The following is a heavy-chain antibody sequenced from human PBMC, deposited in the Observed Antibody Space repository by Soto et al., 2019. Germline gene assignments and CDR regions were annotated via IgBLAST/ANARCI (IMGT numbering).Heavy chain of an antibody. V-gene: IGHV1-18*01. J-gene: IGHJ4*02. CDR1: GYTFTSYG. Sequence: ASVKVSCKASGYTFTSYGISWVRQAPGQGLEWMGWISAYNGNTNYAQKLQGRVTMTTDTSTSTAYMELRSLRSDDTAVYYCAREGYYYDSSGCDYFDYWGQGTLVTVSS. D-gene: IGHD3-22*01. CDR2: ISAYNGNT. CDR3: AREGYYYDSSGCDYFDY.